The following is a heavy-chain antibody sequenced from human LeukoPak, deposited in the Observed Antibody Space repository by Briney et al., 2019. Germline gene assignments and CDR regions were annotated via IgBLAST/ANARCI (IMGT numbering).Heavy chain of an antibody. D-gene: IGHD3-10*01. CDR1: GFTFSNYN. Sequence: GSLRLSCATSGFTFSNYNMNWVRQAPGKGLEWIGEINHSGYTNYNPSLKSRVTISVDTSKNQFFLRLDSVTAADTAIYYCARSLREFSPFDYWGQGALVTVSS. J-gene: IGHJ4*02. CDR3: ARSLREFSPFDY. CDR2: INHSGYT. V-gene: IGHV4-34*01.